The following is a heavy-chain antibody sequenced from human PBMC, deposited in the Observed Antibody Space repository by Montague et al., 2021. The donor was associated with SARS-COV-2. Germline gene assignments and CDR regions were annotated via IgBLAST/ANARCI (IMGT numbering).Heavy chain of an antibody. CDR3: ATLSGRTAAGTRDYFGLDV. J-gene: IGHJ6*02. V-gene: IGHV4-4*02. D-gene: IGHD6-13*01. CDR2: IFHSGTI. Sequence: SETLSLTCRVSGDSIGTSTWCTWVRQTPGKGLEWIGEIFHSGTINYNPSPKSRVSISVDKSNNQFSLRLSSLIAADTAVYYCATLSGRTAAGTRDYFGLDVWGQGTTVVVSS. CDR1: GDSIGTSTW.